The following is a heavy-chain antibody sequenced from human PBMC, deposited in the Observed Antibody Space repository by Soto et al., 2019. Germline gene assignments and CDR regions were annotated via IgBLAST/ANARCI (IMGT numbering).Heavy chain of an antibody. CDR3: ARRYGRNFDY. V-gene: IGHV4-39*07. CDR1: GGSIDRSNYY. Sequence: SETLSLTCTVSGGSIDRSNYYWDWLRQPPGKGLEWIGTTYYNGNAYYNPSLKSRVTISVDTSKNQFSLKLSSVTAADTAVYYCARRYGRNFDYWGQGTLVTVS. J-gene: IGHJ4*02. D-gene: IGHD1-20*01. CDR2: TYYNGNA.